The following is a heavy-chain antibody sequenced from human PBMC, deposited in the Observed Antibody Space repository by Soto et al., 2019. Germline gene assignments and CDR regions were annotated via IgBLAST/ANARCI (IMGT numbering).Heavy chain of an antibody. Sequence: QVQLVQSGAEVKKPGRSLRLSCAASGFTFSTYAFHWVRQAPGKGLEWVALISFHGSNTYYADSVKGRFSISRDSSKDTLYLQMNSLRAEDTAVYYCARDGGSTWYSDGGDWYFDLWGRGTLVTVSS. V-gene: IGHV3-30-3*01. D-gene: IGHD6-13*01. CDR1: GFTFSTYA. CDR2: ISFHGSNT. CDR3: ARDGGSTWYSDGGDWYFDL. J-gene: IGHJ2*01.